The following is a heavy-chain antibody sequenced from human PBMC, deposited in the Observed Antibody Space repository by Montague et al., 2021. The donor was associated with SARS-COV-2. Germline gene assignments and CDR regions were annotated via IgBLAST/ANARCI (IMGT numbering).Heavy chain of an antibody. D-gene: IGHD5-18*01. CDR2: IYYSGST. J-gene: IGHJ5*02. Sequence: SETRSLTCTVYGGSISSSNYYWGWIRPPPGKELEWKGSIYYSGSTYSNPSLKSRVTISVDTSQNQFSLKLSSVTAADTAVYYCARAGIQRWSRRWFDLWGQGTLVTVSS. CDR1: GGSISSSNYY. V-gene: IGHV4-39*01. CDR3: ARAGIQRWSRRWFDL.